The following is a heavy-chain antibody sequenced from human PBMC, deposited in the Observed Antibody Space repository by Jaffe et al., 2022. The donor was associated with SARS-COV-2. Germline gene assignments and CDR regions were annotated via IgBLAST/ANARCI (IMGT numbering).Heavy chain of an antibody. CDR2: IYPADSDT. CDR3: VRRGYDF. V-gene: IGHV5-51*01. J-gene: IGHJ4*02. Sequence: EVQLVQSGAEMRKPGESLKISCQVSGFSFTSSWIGWVRQTPDKGLEWMGIIYPADSDTRYSPSFQGQVTFSADRSINTAYLQWTTLRASDTAIYYCVRRGYDFWGQGTLVTVSS. D-gene: IGHD5-12*01. CDR1: GFSFTSSW.